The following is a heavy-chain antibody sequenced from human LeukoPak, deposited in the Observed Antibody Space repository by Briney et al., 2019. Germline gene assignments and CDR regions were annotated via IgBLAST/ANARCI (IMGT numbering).Heavy chain of an antibody. CDR1: GGTFSSYA. D-gene: IGHD3-3*01. CDR2: ITPFNGNT. J-gene: IGHJ6*02. CDR3: ALSGGYDFWSGYSYYGMDV. V-gene: IGHV1-45*02. Sequence: ASVKVSCKASGGTFSSYAISWVRQAPGQALEWMGWITPFNGNTNYAQKFQDRVTITRDRSMSTAYMELSSLRSEDTAMYYCALSGGYDFWSGYSYYGMDVWGQGTTVTVSS.